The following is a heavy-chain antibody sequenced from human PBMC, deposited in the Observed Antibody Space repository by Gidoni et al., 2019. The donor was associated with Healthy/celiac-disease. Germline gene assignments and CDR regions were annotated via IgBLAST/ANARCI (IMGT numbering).Heavy chain of an antibody. CDR2: IYYSGST. CDR1: GGSISRGDYY. V-gene: IGHV4-30-4*01. Sequence: QVQLQESGPGLVKPSQTLSLTCTVSGGSISRGDYYWSWIRQPPGKGLEWIGYIYYSGSTSYNPSLKSRVTISVDTSKNQFSLKLSSVTAADTAVYYCARGEYWGFDPWGQGTLVTVSS. J-gene: IGHJ5*02. CDR3: ARGEYWGFDP. D-gene: IGHD7-27*01.